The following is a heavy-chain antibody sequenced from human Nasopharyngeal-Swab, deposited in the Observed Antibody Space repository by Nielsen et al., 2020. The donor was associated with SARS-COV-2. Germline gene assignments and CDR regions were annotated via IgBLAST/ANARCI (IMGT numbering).Heavy chain of an antibody. V-gene: IGHV4-39*07. CDR3: ARTGRAVTLRNQRGWFDP. D-gene: IGHD1-14*01. CDR1: GGSISSSSYY. Sequence: SETLSLTCTVSGGSISSSSYYWGWIRQPPGKGLEWIGSIYYSGSTYYNPSLKSRVTISVDTSKNQFSLKLSSVTAADTAVYYCARTGRAVTLRNQRGWFDPWGQGTLVTVSS. CDR2: IYYSGST. J-gene: IGHJ5*02.